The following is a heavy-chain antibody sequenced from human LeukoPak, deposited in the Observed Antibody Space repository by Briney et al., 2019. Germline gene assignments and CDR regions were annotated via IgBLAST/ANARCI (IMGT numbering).Heavy chain of an antibody. D-gene: IGHD3-22*01. CDR3: ARDERYDSSGYPFDY. V-gene: IGHV1-2*02. CDR1: GYTFTSYY. CDR2: INPNSGGT. J-gene: IGHJ4*02. Sequence: ASVKVSCKASGYTFTSYYMHWVRQAPGQGLEWMGWINPNSGGTNYAQKFQGRVTMTRDTSIITAYMELSRLSSDDTAVYYCARDERYDSSGYPFDYWGQGTLVTVS.